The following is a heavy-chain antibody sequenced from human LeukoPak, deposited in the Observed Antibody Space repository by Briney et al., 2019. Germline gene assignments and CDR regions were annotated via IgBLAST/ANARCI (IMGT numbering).Heavy chain of an antibody. CDR1: GGSISSYY. CDR3: AHSPSEWGLYDFLSGFMDV. D-gene: IGHD3-3*01. CDR2: IYYSGST. Sequence: SETLSLTCTVSGGSISSYYWSWIRQPPGKGLEWIGYIYYSGSTNYNPSLKSRVTISVDTSKNQFSLKLSSVTAADTAVYYGAHSPSEWGLYDFLSGFMDVWGKGTTVTVSS. J-gene: IGHJ6*04. V-gene: IGHV4-59*12.